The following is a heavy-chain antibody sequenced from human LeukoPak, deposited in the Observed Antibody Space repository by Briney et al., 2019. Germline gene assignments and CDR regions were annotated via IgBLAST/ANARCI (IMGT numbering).Heavy chain of an antibody. D-gene: IGHD6-13*01. CDR2: IKQDGSEK. Sequence: GGSLRLSCAASGFTFSSYWMTWVRQAPGKGLEWVANIKQDGSEKYYVDSVKGRFTISRDNAKYSLYLQMNSLRAEDTAVYYCARLGYGYSSRWSNGGYFQHWGQGTLVTVSS. CDR1: GFTFSSYW. V-gene: IGHV3-7*01. CDR3: ARLGYGYSSRWSNGGYFQH. J-gene: IGHJ1*01.